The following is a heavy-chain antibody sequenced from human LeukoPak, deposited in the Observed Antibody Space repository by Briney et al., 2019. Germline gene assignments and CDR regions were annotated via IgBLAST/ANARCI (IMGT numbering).Heavy chain of an antibody. CDR3: VRDYCSGGSCYESKWFDP. J-gene: IGHJ5*02. CDR1: GFTLSKYG. V-gene: IGHV3-33*01. D-gene: IGHD2-15*01. CDR2: IWFDGINT. Sequence: GGSLRLSCAASGFTLSKYGMHWVRQAPGKGLEWVAVIWFDGINTNHADSVKGRFTVSRDNSKNTLFLQMNSLRAEDTAVYFCVRDYCSGGSCYESKWFDPWGQGTLVTVSS.